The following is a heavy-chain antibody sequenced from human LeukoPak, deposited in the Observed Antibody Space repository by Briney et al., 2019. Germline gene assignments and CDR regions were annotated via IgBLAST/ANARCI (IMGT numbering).Heavy chain of an antibody. J-gene: IGHJ4*02. CDR1: GYSLTRYH. D-gene: IGHD1-1*01. V-gene: IGHV1-46*01. CDR2: IDPNGVST. CDR3: ARMTTGVLDY. Sequence: ASVKVSCKASGYSLTRYHMSWVRQAPGQGPEWMGIIDPNGVSTSYVQKFQGRVTMTRDTSTSTFYMELSSLRSEDTAVYYCARMTTGVLDYWGQGILVTVSS.